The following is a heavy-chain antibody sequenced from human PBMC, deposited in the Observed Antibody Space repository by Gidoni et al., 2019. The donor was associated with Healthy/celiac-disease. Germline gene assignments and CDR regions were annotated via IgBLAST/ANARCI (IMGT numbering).Heavy chain of an antibody. CDR2: INHSGST. D-gene: IGHD5-18*01. CDR3: ARPAYSYGYVGHGAFDI. V-gene: IGHV4-34*01. CDR1: GGSFSGYY. Sequence: QVQLQQWGAGLLKPSETLSLTCAVYGGSFSGYYWSWIRQPPGKGLEWIGEINHSGSTNYNPSLKSQVTISVDTSKNQFSLKLSSVTAADTAVYYCARPAYSYGYVGHGAFDIWGQGTMVTVSS. J-gene: IGHJ3*02.